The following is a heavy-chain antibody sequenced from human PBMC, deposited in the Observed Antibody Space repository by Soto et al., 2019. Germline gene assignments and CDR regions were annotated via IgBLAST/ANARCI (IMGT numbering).Heavy chain of an antibody. J-gene: IGHJ6*02. CDR2: IYYTGRT. V-gene: IGHV4-31*03. CDR1: GGSISRGGCY. CDR3: ARELYGMDV. Sequence: QVQLQESGPGLVRPSEILSLPCTVSGGSISRGGCYLRWVRQHPGKVLEWIGYIYYTGRTYYNPSLKVRVTPSVDTSKNHVSLTLSSVTAADTALYYYARELYGMDVWGQGTTVTVSS.